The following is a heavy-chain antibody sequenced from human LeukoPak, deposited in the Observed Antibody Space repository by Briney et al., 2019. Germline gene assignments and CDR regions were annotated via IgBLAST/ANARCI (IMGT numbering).Heavy chain of an antibody. CDR3: ARGSPRVMVRGVYAFDI. V-gene: IGHV4-34*01. Sequence: SETLSLTCAVYGGSFSGYYWSWIRQPPGKGLEWIGEINHSGSTNYNPSLKSRVTISVDTSKNQFSLKLSSVTAADTAVYYCARGSPRVMVRGVYAFDIWGQGTTVTVSS. CDR1: GGSFSGYY. D-gene: IGHD3-10*01. CDR2: INHSGST. J-gene: IGHJ3*02.